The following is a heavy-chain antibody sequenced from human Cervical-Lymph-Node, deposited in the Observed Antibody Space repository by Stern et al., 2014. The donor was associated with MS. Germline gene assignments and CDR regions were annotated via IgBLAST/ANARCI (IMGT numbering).Heavy chain of an antibody. Sequence: QVTLRESGPFLVKPTETLTLTCTVSGFSLNNARLGVSWIRQPPGKAPEWLAQIFSNDEKSYSPSLNSRLTISKDASKSQVVLTMSNLDPVDTAIYYCARMSSRGLYYFDHWGQGTLVAVSS. CDR1: GFSLNNARLG. D-gene: IGHD2-15*01. CDR3: ARMSSRGLYYFDH. J-gene: IGHJ4*02. V-gene: IGHV2-26*01. CDR2: IFSNDEK.